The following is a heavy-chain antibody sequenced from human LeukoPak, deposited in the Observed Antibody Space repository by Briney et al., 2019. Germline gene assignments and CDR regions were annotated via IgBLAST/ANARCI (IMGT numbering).Heavy chain of an antibody. Sequence: SETLSLTCTVSGYSISSGYYWGWIRQPPGKGLEWIGEINHSGSTNYNPSLKSRVTISVDTSKNQFSLKLSSVTAADTAVYYCARHILWFGDFSGWFDPWGQGTLVTVSS. CDR3: ARHILWFGDFSGWFDP. V-gene: IGHV4-38-2*02. J-gene: IGHJ5*02. D-gene: IGHD3-10*01. CDR2: INHSGST. CDR1: GYSISSGYY.